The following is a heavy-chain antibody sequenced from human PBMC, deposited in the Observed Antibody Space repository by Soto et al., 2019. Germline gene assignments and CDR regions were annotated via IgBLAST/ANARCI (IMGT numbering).Heavy chain of an antibody. CDR3: ATRTSSGAIAD. CDR2: ISHNDLK. CDR1: GDSVNTHDW. J-gene: IGHJ4*02. D-gene: IGHD2-21*01. V-gene: IGHV4-4*02. Sequence: PSETMSLTGAVSGDSVNTHDWWAWVRQPPGKRPEWIGEISHNDLKNYHPFLKTRLSFSISRDRSSFQFSLSLSSVTATDTAVYFCATRTSSGAIADWGQGKMVTVSS.